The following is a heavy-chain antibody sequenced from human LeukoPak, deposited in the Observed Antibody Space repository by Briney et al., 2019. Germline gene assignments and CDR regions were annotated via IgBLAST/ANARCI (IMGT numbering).Heavy chain of an antibody. V-gene: IGHV3-21*01. CDR1: GFTFSSYS. CDR3: ARVSLVGWYFDL. Sequence: GGSLRLSCAASGFTFSSYSMNWVRQAPGKGLEWVSSISSSSSYIYYADSVKGRFTISRDNAKNSLYLQMNSLRAEDTAVYYCARVSLVGWYFDLWGRGTLVTVSS. CDR2: ISSSSSYI. J-gene: IGHJ2*01. D-gene: IGHD2-2*01.